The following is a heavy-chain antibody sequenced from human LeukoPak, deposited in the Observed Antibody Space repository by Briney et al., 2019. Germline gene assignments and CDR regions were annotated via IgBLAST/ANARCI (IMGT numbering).Heavy chain of an antibody. Sequence: SETLSLTCAVYGGSFSGYYWSWIRQPPGKGLEWIGEINHSGSTNYNPSLKSRVTISVDTSKNQSSLKLSSVTAADTAVYYCARRGTLRYFDWYGYYFDYWGQGTLVTVSS. D-gene: IGHD3-9*01. CDR2: INHSGST. CDR3: ARRGTLRYFDWYGYYFDY. V-gene: IGHV4-34*01. J-gene: IGHJ4*02. CDR1: GGSFSGYY.